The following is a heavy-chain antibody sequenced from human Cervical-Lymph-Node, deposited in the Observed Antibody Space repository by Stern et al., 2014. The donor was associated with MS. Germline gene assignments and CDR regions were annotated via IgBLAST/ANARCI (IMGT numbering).Heavy chain of an antibody. J-gene: IGHJ4*02. D-gene: IGHD6-19*01. CDR3: ARDRVAGISYFDD. Sequence: QVQLVQSGAGVKKPGASLKVSCKASGYTFSGYYMHWVRQAPGQGLEWMGRINPNSGGTDYAQEFQSRVTMTRDTSTSTAYMELSRLRSDDTAVYYCARDRVAGISYFDDWGQGTLVTVSS. V-gene: IGHV1-2*06. CDR1: GYTFSGYY. CDR2: INPNSGGT.